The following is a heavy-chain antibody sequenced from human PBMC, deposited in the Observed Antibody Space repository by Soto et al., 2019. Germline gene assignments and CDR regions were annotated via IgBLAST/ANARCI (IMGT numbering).Heavy chain of an antibody. CDR2: MYHSGTS. J-gene: IGHJ5*02. CDR1: GGSISDDTYY. Sequence: SETLSLTCTVSGGSISDDTYYWGWIRQPPGKGLEWIGSMYHSGTSSYNPSLKSRVTMSVDRSKKQFSLRLSSVTAADTAVYYCARVPDRWGQGTLVTVS. CDR3: ARVPDR. V-gene: IGHV4-39*07. D-gene: IGHD2-2*01.